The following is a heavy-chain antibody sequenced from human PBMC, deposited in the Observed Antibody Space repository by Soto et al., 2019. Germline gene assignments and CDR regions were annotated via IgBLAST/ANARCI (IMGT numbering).Heavy chain of an antibody. CDR2: ILPLFGAV. D-gene: IGHD6-19*01. CDR3: ATTSSPSIAVAGSGYFYGMDV. J-gene: IGHJ6*02. CDR1: GGTCSTYA. Sequence: QVQLVQSGAEVKQPGSSVKVSCKASGGTCSTYAISWLRQAPGQGLEWMGGILPLFGAVHYAQKFQGRVTITVDNSTSTAYVELSSLRSEDTAVYYCATTSSPSIAVAGSGYFYGMDVWGQGTTVTFSS. V-gene: IGHV1-69*06.